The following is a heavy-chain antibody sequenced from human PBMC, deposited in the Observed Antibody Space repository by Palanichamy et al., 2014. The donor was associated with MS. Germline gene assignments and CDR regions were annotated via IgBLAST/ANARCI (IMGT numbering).Heavy chain of an antibody. J-gene: IGHJ4*02. CDR1: GFTFSGYS. CDR3: ARDGAGGTGTLDY. D-gene: IGHD1-26*01. V-gene: IGHV3-30-3*01. CDR2: ISYDGSNE. Sequence: QLAESGGGVVQPGGSLRLSCVASGFTFSGYSMHWGRQTPGKGLQWVAVISYDGSNEHYVDSVRGRFTISRDNFKNTLYLQMSSLRDEDTAVYHCARDGAGGTGTLDYWGQGTLVIVSS.